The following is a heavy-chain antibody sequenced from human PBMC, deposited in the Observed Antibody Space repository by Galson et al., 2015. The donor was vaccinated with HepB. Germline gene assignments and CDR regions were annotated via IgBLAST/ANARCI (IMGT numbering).Heavy chain of an antibody. CDR3: ARDPGGDYVNWFDP. CDR2: IIPILGIA. Sequence: SVKVSCKASGGTFSSYAISWVRQAPGQGLEWMGRIIPILGIANYAQKFQGRVTITADKSTSTAYMELSSLRSEDTAVYYCARDPGGDYVNWFDPWGQGTLVTVSS. CDR1: GGTFSSYA. D-gene: IGHD4-17*01. J-gene: IGHJ5*02. V-gene: IGHV1-69*04.